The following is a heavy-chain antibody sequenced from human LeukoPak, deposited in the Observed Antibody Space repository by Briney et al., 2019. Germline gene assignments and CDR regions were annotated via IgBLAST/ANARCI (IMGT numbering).Heavy chain of an antibody. Sequence: PGGSLRLSCATSGFTFSSYSMNWVRQAPGKGLEWVSSISSSSSYIYYADSVKGRFTISRDNAKNSLYLQMNSLRAEDTAVYYCAGEPRQIAAAKINWFDPWGQGTLVTLSS. CDR2: ISSSSSYI. J-gene: IGHJ5*02. CDR3: AGEPRQIAAAKINWFDP. V-gene: IGHV3-21*01. D-gene: IGHD6-13*01. CDR1: GFTFSSYS.